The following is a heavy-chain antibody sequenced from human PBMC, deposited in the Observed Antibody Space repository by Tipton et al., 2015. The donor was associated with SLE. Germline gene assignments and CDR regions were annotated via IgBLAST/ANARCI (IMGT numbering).Heavy chain of an antibody. CDR3: ARNVGLGQWLASHYFDY. J-gene: IGHJ4*02. D-gene: IGHD6-19*01. CDR1: GFTFSSFW. CDR2: LKQDGSEK. Sequence: GSLRLSCAASGFTFSSFWMSWVRQAPGKGLEWVANLKQDGSEKYYVDSVKGRFTISRDNAKNSLYLQMNSLRAEDTAMYYCARNVGLGQWLASHYFDYWGQGTLVIVSS. V-gene: IGHV3-7*01.